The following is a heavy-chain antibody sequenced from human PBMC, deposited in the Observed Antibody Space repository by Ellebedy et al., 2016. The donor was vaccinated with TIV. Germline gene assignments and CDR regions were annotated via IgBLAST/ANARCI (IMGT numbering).Heavy chain of an antibody. CDR3: ARDQWLGRAYYFDF. Sequence: GESLKISCAASGFTFSSYAMSWVRQAPGKGLEWVSAISGNGGNTYYADSVKGRFHISRDNAKNSVYLQMNSLRDEDTAVYYCARDQWLGRAYYFDFWGQGTLVTVSS. J-gene: IGHJ4*02. CDR2: ISGNGGNT. CDR1: GFTFSSYA. V-gene: IGHV3-23*01. D-gene: IGHD6-19*01.